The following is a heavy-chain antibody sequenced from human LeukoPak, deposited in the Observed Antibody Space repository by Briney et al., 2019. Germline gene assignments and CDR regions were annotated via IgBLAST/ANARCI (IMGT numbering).Heavy chain of an antibody. D-gene: IGHD4-17*01. Sequence: GGSLILSCAASGFTFSNYWMTWVRQAPGKGLEGVANINQDGSEKYYVDSVKGRFTISRDNAKNSLYLQMNSLRAEDTAVYYCARDRVLHYVVDYWGQGTLVTVSS. CDR2: INQDGSEK. J-gene: IGHJ4*02. CDR1: GFTFSNYW. CDR3: ARDRVLHYVVDY. V-gene: IGHV3-7*01.